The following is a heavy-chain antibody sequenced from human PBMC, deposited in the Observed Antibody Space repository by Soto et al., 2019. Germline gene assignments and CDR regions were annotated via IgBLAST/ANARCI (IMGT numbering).Heavy chain of an antibody. CDR2: IYTSGST. CDR3: ARDGLFGVSLGNYYYYGMDV. Sequence: SETLSLTCTVSGGSISSYYWSWIRQPAGKGLEWIGRIYTSGSTNYNPSLKSRVTMSVDTSKNQFSLKLSSVTAADTAVYYCARDGLFGVSLGNYYYYGMDVWGQGTTVTVSS. CDR1: GGSISSYY. V-gene: IGHV4-4*07. D-gene: IGHD3-16*01. J-gene: IGHJ6*02.